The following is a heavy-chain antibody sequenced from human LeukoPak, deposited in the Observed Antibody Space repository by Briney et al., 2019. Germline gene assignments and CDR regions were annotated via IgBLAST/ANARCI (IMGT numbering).Heavy chain of an antibody. D-gene: IGHD3-22*01. J-gene: IGHJ6*03. CDR3: ARANYYYDSSGYYYYYYYMDV. CDR2: MNPNRGNT. CDR1: GYTFTSYD. Sequence: ASVTVSCKASGYTFTSYDINWVRQATGQGLEWMGWMNPNRGNTGYAQKFQGRVTITRNTSISTAYMELSSLRSEDTAVYYYARANYYYDSSGYYYYYYYMDVWGKGTTVTVSS. V-gene: IGHV1-8*03.